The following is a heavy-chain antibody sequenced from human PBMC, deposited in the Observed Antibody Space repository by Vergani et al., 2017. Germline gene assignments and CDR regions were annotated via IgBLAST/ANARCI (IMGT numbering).Heavy chain of an antibody. CDR1: GFTFNQYG. V-gene: IGHV3-33*01. CDR3: ARDLRLLYNRFDP. D-gene: IGHD1-14*01. Sequence: QVQLVESGGGVVQLGRSLRLSCAASGFTFNQYGMHWVRRAPGKGLEWVAVTWYDGNNKQYADSVKGRFTISRDNSKSTMYLQMNSLRDKDTGVYYCARDLRLLYNRFDPWGQGTLVTVSS. CDR2: TWYDGNNK. J-gene: IGHJ5*02.